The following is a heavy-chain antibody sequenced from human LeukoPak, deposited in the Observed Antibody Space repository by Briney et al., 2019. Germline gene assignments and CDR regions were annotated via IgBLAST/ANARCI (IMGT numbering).Heavy chain of an antibody. CDR2: INTYNGNT. CDR3: AIDYGHFPVGDY. V-gene: IGHV1-18*04. D-gene: IGHD4-17*01. CDR1: GYTFTSYG. Sequence: ASVKVSCKASGYTFTSYGISWVRQAPGRGLEWMGWINTYNGNTKYTQRLQGRVTVTTDTSTSTAYMELRSLRSDDTAVYYCAIDYGHFPVGDYWGQGTLVAVSS. J-gene: IGHJ4*02.